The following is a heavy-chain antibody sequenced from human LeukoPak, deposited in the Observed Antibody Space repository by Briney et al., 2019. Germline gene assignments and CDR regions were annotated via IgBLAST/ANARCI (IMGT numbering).Heavy chain of an antibody. Sequence: PSETLSLTCSVSGGSISSHYWSWIRQPAGKGLEWIGRVHVTRGTNYNPSLKSRVTMSVDTSKSQFSLRLSSVTAADTAVYYCARLPQSITMVRGFDYWGQETLVTVSS. J-gene: IGHJ4*02. CDR2: VHVTRGT. D-gene: IGHD3-10*01. CDR3: ARLPQSITMVRGFDY. CDR1: GGSISSHY. V-gene: IGHV4-4*07.